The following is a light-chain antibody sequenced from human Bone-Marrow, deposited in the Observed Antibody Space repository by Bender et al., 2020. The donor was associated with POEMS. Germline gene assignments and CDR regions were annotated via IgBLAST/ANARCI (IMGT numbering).Light chain of an antibody. V-gene: IGLV2-14*03. CDR3: SSYTPSSTYV. Sequence: QSALTQPPSASGSPGQSITFSCTGTSSDVGGSDYVSWYQQHPGKAPKLMIYDVSNRPSGVSNRFSGSKSGNTASLTISGLQAEDEADYYCSSYTPSSTYVFGTGTTVTVL. J-gene: IGLJ1*01. CDR2: DVS. CDR1: SSDVGGSDY.